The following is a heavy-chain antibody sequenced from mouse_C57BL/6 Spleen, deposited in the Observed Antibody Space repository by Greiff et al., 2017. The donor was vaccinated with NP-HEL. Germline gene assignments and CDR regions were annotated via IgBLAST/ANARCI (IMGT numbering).Heavy chain of an antibody. V-gene: IGHV1-82*01. CDR2: IYPGDGAT. Sequence: QVQLQQSGPELVKPGASVKISCKASGYAFSSSWMNWVKQRPGKGLEWIGRIYPGDGATNYNGKFKGKATLTADKSSSTAYMQLSSLTSEDSAVYFCADYEDYFDYWGQGTTLTVSS. D-gene: IGHD1-1*01. CDR3: ADYEDYFDY. J-gene: IGHJ2*01. CDR1: GYAFSSSW.